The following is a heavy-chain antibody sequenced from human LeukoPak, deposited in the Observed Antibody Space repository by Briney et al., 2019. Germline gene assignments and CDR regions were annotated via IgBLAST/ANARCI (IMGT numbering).Heavy chain of an antibody. CDR1: GFTFNNAW. J-gene: IGHJ4*02. Sequence: GGSLRLSCAASGFTFNNAWMTWVRQAPGKGLEWVGRIKSKIDGGTTDYAAPVEGRFTISRDDSKNTLYLQMNTLETEDTAMYYCTTSGGSYRDYWGQGSLVTVSS. CDR3: TTSGGSYRDY. D-gene: IGHD2-15*01. V-gene: IGHV3-15*01. CDR2: IKSKIDGGTT.